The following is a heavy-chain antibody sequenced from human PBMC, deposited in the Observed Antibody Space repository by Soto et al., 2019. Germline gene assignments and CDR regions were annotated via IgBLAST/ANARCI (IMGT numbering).Heavy chain of an antibody. J-gene: IGHJ4*02. CDR3: VRGDGGYFDN. Sequence: QVQLVQSGVEVKKPGASVKVSCKAMGYTFTNYGLSWVRQAPGEGLEWLGWISAYNGHTKYAQKVQDRVTLTTDTSASTAYLELRSLTSDDTAVYYCVRGDGGYFDNWGQGTLVLVSS. V-gene: IGHV1-18*01. D-gene: IGHD3-16*01. CDR2: ISAYNGHT. CDR1: GYTFTNYG.